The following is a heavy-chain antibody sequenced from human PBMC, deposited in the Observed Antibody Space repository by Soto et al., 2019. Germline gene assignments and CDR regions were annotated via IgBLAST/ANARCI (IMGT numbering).Heavy chain of an antibody. CDR1: GGTFSSYA. V-gene: IGHV1-69*13. J-gene: IGHJ4*02. D-gene: IGHD6-6*01. CDR2: IIPIFGTA. CDR3: ARTLAARPKNFDY. Sequence: SVKVSCKASGGTFSSYAISWVRQAPGQGLEWMGGIIPIFGTANYAQKFQGRVTITADESTSTAYMELSSLRSEDTAVYYCARTLAARPKNFDYWGQGTLVTVSS.